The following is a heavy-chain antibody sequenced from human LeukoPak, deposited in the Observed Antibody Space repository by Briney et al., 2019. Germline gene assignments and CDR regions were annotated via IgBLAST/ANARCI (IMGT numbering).Heavy chain of an antibody. V-gene: IGHV3-30*04. J-gene: IGHJ5*02. Sequence: GGSLRLSCAASGFTFSSYAMHWVRQAPGKGLEWVAVISYDGSNKYYADSVKGRFTISRDNSKNTLYLQVNSLRAEDTAVYYCARDHYYGSGSYYRGSWFDPWGQGTLVTVSS. D-gene: IGHD3-10*01. CDR3: ARDHYYGSGSYYRGSWFDP. CDR2: ISYDGSNK. CDR1: GFTFSSYA.